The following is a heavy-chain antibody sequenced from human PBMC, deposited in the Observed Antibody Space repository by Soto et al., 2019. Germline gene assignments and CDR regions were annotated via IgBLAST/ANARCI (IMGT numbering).Heavy chain of an antibody. J-gene: IGHJ3*02. CDR2: ISAYNGNT. Sequence: ASVKVSCKASGYTFTSYGISWVRQAPGQGLEWMGWISAYNGNTNYAQKLQGRVTMTTDTSTSTAYMELRSLRSDDTAVYYCARERGLITGPPDAFDIWGQGTMVTVSS. V-gene: IGHV1-18*04. D-gene: IGHD2-8*02. CDR1: GYTFTSYG. CDR3: ARERGLITGPPDAFDI.